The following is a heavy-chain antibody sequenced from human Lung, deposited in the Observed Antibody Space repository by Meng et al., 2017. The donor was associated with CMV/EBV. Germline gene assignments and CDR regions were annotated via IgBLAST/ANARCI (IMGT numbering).Heavy chain of an antibody. CDR2: IYYSGST. D-gene: IGHD3-10*01. CDR1: GGSISSYY. Sequence: LXCTVSGGSISSYYWSWIRQPPGKGLEDIGYIYYSGSTSYNPSLKSRVTISVDTSKNQFSLKLSSVTAADTAVYYCARHGSGSYFYGMDVGGQGTTGTVSS. V-gene: IGHV4-59*01. J-gene: IGHJ6*02. CDR3: ARHGSGSYFYGMDV.